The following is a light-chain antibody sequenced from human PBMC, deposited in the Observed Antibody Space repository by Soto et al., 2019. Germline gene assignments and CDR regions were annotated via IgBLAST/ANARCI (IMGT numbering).Light chain of an antibody. V-gene: IGKV3-20*01. CDR2: GAS. J-gene: IGKJ1*01. Sequence: EIVLTQSPGTLSLSPGERATLSCRASQSVSSSYLAWYQQKPGQAPRLLIYGASSRATGIPDRFSGSGSGTAFTLTISRLEPEDFAVYYCQQYGNSRTFGQGTKVEI. CDR3: QQYGNSRT. CDR1: QSVSSSY.